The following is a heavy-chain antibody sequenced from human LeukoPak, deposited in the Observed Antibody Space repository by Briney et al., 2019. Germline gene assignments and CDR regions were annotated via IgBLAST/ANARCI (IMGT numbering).Heavy chain of an antibody. CDR3: ARGTHDYGDYVDYYYYYGMDV. CDR2: ISSSSSYI. CDR1: GFTFSSYS. D-gene: IGHD4-17*01. V-gene: IGHV3-21*01. Sequence: GGSLRLSCAASGFTFSSYSMNWVRQAPGKGLEWVSSISSSSSYIYYADSVKGRFTISRDNAKNSLYLQMNSLRAEDAAVYYCARGTHDYGDYVDYYYYYGMDVWGKGTTVTVSS. J-gene: IGHJ6*04.